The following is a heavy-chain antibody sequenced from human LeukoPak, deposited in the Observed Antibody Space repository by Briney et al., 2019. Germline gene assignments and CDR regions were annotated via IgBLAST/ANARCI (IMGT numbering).Heavy chain of an antibody. CDR3: ARGRDIVVVPAAQIGNWFDP. J-gene: IGHJ5*02. D-gene: IGHD2-2*01. V-gene: IGHV3-30*02. CDR2: IRYDGSNK. Sequence: PGGSLRLSCAASGFTFSSYGMHWVRQAPGKGLEWVAFIRYDGSNKYYADSVKGRFTISRDNSKNTLYLQMNSLRAEDTAVYYCARGRDIVVVPAAQIGNWFDPWGQGTLVTVSS. CDR1: GFTFSSYG.